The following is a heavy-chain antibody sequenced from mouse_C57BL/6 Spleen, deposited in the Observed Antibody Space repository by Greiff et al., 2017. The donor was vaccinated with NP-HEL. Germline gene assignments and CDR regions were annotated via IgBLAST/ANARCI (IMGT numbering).Heavy chain of an antibody. V-gene: IGHV1-59*01. J-gene: IGHJ2*01. D-gene: IGHD1-1*01. CDR2: IDPSDSYT. Sequence: QVQLQQPGAELVRPGTSVKLSCKASGYTFTSYWMHWVTQRPGQGLEWIGVIDPSDSYTNYNQKFKGKATLTVDTSSSTAYMQLSSLTSEDSAVYYCARSGYYGSSPYYFDYWGQGTTLTVSS. CDR3: ARSGYYGSSPYYFDY. CDR1: GYTFTSYW.